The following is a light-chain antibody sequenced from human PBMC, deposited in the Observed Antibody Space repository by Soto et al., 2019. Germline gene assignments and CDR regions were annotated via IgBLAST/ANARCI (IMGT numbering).Light chain of an antibody. J-gene: IGKJ2*01. CDR1: QSAYSSY. Sequence: ELVLTQSPGTLSLSPGDRATLSCRSSQSAYSSYLSWYQQKPGQAPRLLIYGASNRATGIPDRFSGSGSGTDFTLTISGLEPEDFALYYCQQYNTSPFTFGQGTKLEIK. V-gene: IGKV3-20*01. CDR2: GAS. CDR3: QQYNTSPFT.